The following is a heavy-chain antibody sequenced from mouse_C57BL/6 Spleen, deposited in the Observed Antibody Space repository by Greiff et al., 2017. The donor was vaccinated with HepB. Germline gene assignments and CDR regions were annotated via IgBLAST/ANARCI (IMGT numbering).Heavy chain of an antibody. D-gene: IGHD1-1*01. CDR1: GYAFSSSW. V-gene: IGHV1-82*01. Sequence: QVQLQQSGPELVKPGASVKISCKASGYAFSSSWMNWVKQRPGKGLEWIGRIYPGDGDTNYNGKFKGKATLTADKSSSTAYMQRSSLTSEDSAVYCCSRAPHYYGSTYYFDYWGQGTTLTVSS. J-gene: IGHJ2*01. CDR2: IYPGDGDT. CDR3: SRAPHYYGSTYYFDY.